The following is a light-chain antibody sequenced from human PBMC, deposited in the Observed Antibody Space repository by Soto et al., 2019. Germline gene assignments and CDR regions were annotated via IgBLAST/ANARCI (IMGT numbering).Light chain of an antibody. Sequence: DIQMTQSPSSLSASVGDKVTITCRAGQIINNYLNWYQQKPGQAPKLLIYGASSMQSGVPSRFSGSGHGTQYALTTSSLPPQDFATYYCQQSYFALLTFGGGTKVYIK. J-gene: IGKJ4*01. V-gene: IGKV1-39*01. CDR1: QIINNY. CDR2: GAS. CDR3: QQSYFALLT.